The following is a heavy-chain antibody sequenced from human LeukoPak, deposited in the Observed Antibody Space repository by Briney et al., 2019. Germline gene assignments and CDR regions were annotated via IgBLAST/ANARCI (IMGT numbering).Heavy chain of an antibody. CDR1: GGTFSSYA. CDR3: ARDPPSSGYDY. V-gene: IGHV1-46*01. D-gene: IGHD3-22*01. J-gene: IGHJ4*02. CDR2: INPSGGST. Sequence: ASVKVSCKASGGTFSSYAISWVRQAPGQGLEWMGIINPSGGSTSYAQKFQGRVTMTRDTSTSTVYMELSSLRSEDTAVYYCARDPPSSGYDYWGQGTLVTVSS.